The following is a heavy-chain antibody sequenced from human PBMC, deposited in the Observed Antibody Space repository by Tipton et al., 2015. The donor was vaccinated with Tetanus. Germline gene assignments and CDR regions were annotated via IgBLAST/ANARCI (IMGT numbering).Heavy chain of an antibody. J-gene: IGHJ6*02. V-gene: IGHV3-7*03. Sequence: GSLRLSCADTGFRFSSDWMGWVRQAAGKGLEWVAHINRDGSEKACVDAVQGRFSISRDSAKNSLSLQMNSLRAEDTAVYYCARYLFAYGMDVWGQGTTVTVSS. CDR2: INRDGSEK. CDR1: GFRFSSDW. CDR3: ARYLFAYGMDV.